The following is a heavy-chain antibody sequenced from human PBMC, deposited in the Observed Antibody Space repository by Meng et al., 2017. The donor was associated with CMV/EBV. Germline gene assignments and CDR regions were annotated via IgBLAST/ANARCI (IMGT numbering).Heavy chain of an antibody. J-gene: IGHJ6*02. CDR1: EFTFSSYE. D-gene: IGHD3-3*01. V-gene: IGHV3-48*03. Sequence: SCAASEFTFSSYEMNWVRQAPGKGLEWVSYISSSGSTIYYADSVKGRFTISRDNAKNSLYLQMNSLRAEDTAVYYCARGGGITIFGVVIIQLETGVDVWGQGTTVTVSS. CDR3: ARGGGITIFGVVIIQLETGVDV. CDR2: ISSSGSTI.